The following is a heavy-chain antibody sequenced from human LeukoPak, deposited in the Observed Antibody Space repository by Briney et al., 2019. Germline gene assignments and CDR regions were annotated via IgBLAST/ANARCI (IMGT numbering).Heavy chain of an antibody. V-gene: IGHV3-23*01. CDR1: GFTFSSYA. CDR2: ISGSGGST. J-gene: IGHJ3*02. D-gene: IGHD3-9*01. Sequence: GGSLRLSCAASGFTFSSYAMSWVRQAPGKGLEWVSAISGSGGSTYYADSVKGRFTISRGNSKNTLYLQMNSLRAEDRAVYCCAKDRLRYFAVQSDAFDIWGQGTMVTVSS. CDR3: AKDRLRYFAVQSDAFDI.